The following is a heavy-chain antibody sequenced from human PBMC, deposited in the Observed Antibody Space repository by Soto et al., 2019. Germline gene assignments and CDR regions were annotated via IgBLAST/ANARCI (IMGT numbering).Heavy chain of an antibody. Sequence: LVESGGGLVQPGGSLRLSCAASGFTFSNIWMSWVSRSPEKGPEWVASISPDGGEIYYVDSVKGRFTISRDNTRNSLYLQMNSLRAEDTAVYYCAKGPRWGQGTLVTVSS. CDR2: ISPDGGEI. V-gene: IGHV3-7*01. CDR3: AKGPR. J-gene: IGHJ4*02. CDR1: GFTFSNIW.